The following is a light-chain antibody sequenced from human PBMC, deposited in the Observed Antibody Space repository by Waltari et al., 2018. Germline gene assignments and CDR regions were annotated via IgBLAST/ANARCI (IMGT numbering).Light chain of an antibody. J-gene: IGKJ2*01. CDR2: GAS. V-gene: IGKV3-20*01. CDR3: QQYGSSVMYT. Sequence: EIVLTQSPGTLSLSPGERATLSCRASQSLTRRYLAWDQQKPGQAPRLLIYGASSRAAGIPDRLSGSGSGTDFTLTISRLEPEDFEVYYCQQYGSSVMYTFGQGTKLEIK. CDR1: QSLTRRY.